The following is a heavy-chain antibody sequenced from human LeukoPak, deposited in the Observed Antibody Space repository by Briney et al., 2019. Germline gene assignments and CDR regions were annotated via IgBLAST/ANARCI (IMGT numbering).Heavy chain of an antibody. CDR2: INHSGST. V-gene: IGHV4-34*01. CDR1: GGSFSGYY. Sequence: PSETLSLTCAVYGGSFSGYYWSWLRQHPGKGLEWIGEINHSGSTNYNPSLKSRVTISVDTSKNQFSLKLSSVTAADTAVYYCARSLVGATADIWGQGTMVTVSS. D-gene: IGHD1-26*01. CDR3: ARSLVGATADI. J-gene: IGHJ3*02.